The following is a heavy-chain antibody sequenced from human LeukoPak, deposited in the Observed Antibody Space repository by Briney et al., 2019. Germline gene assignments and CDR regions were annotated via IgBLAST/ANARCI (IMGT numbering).Heavy chain of an antibody. J-gene: IGHJ6*03. CDR1: GYTFTSYG. CDR3: AGCVSYSGYDYPYYYYYMDV. D-gene: IGHD5-12*01. CDR2: ISAYNGNT. V-gene: IGHV1-18*01. Sequence: ASVKVSCKASGYTFTSYGISWVRQAPGQGLEWMGWISAYNGNTNYAQKFQGRVTITADESASTAYMELSSLRSEDTAVYYCAGCVSYSGYDYPYYYYYMDVWGKGTTVTISS.